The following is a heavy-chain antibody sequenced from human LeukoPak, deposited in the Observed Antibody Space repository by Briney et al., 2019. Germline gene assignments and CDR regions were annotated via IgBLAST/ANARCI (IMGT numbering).Heavy chain of an antibody. CDR3: AREYCSSTSCPDAFDI. J-gene: IGHJ3*02. D-gene: IGHD2-2*01. V-gene: IGHV4-38-2*02. CDR1: GYSISSGYY. CDR2: IYHSGST. Sequence: PSETLSLTCTVSGYSISSGYYWGWIRQPPGKGLEWIGSIYHSGSTYYNPSLESRVTISVDTSKNQFSLKLSSVTAADTAVYYCAREYCSSTSCPDAFDIWGQGTMVTVSS.